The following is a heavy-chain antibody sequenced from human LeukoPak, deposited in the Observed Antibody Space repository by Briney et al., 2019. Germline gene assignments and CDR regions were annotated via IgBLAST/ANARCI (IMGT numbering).Heavy chain of an antibody. CDR3: ARTYSYGFYEFDY. CDR1: GFTFSTYS. Sequence: GGSLRLSCAASGFTFSTYSMNWVRQAPGKGLEWVSSISSSSTCIYYTDSVKGRFTISRDNAKNSLYLQMNSLRAEDTAVYYCARTYSYGFYEFDYWGQGTLVTVSS. CDR2: ISSSSTCI. V-gene: IGHV3-21*01. J-gene: IGHJ4*02. D-gene: IGHD5-18*01.